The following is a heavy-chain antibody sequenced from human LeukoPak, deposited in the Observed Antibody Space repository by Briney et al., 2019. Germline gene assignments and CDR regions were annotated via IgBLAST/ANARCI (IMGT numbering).Heavy chain of an antibody. CDR2: IYHSGST. D-gene: IGHD6-13*01. CDR1: GGSISSSNW. V-gene: IGHV4-4*02. CDR3: ARGGFSSSKDFYYYYGMDV. Sequence: SGTLSLTCAVSGGSISSSNWWSWVRQPPGKGLEWIGEIYHSGSTNYNPSLKSRVTISVDKSKNQFSLKLSSVTAADTAVYYCARGGFSSSKDFYYYYGMDVWGQGTTVTVSS. J-gene: IGHJ6*02.